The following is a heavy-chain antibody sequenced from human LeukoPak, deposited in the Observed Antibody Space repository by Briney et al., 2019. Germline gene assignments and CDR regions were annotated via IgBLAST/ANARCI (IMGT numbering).Heavy chain of an antibody. CDR2: ISSNGGST. Sequence: GGSLRLSCAASGFTFSSYAMHWVRQAPGKGLEYVSAISSNGGSTYYANSVKGRFTISRDNSKNTLYLQMGSLRAEDMAVYYCASSITGKGYWGQGTLVTVSS. CDR3: ASSITGKGY. D-gene: IGHD3-16*01. V-gene: IGHV3-64*01. CDR1: GFTFSSYA. J-gene: IGHJ4*02.